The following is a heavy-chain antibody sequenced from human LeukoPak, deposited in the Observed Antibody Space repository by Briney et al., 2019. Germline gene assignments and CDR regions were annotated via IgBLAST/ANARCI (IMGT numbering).Heavy chain of an antibody. CDR1: GYTFTGYY. CDR3: ARGRDKKYYYDSSGYYVLFY. D-gene: IGHD3-22*01. Sequence: ASVKVSCKASGYTFTGYYMHWVRQAPGQGLEWMGRINPNSGGTNYAQKFQGRVTMTRDTSISTAYMELSRLRSDDTAVYYCARGRDKKYYYDSSGYYVLFYWGQGTLVTVSS. CDR2: INPNSGGT. V-gene: IGHV1-2*06. J-gene: IGHJ4*02.